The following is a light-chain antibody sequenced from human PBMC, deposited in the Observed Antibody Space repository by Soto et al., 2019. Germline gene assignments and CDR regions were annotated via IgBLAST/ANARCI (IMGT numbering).Light chain of an antibody. CDR1: QSVSSSY. CDR3: QQYGSSALT. J-gene: IGKJ3*01. Sequence: EIVLTQYPGTLSLSPGERASLSCRSSQSVSSSYLAWYQQRPGQAPRLLIYGASSRAAGIPDRFSGSGSGTVFTLTISRLEPEDFAVYYCQQYGSSALTFGPGTKVDIK. V-gene: IGKV3-20*01. CDR2: GAS.